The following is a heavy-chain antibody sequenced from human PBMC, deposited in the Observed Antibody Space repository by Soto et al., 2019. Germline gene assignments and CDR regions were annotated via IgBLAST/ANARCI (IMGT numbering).Heavy chain of an antibody. D-gene: IGHD3-10*01. CDR1: GGSISSYY. CDR3: ARSLYGALWFDP. V-gene: IGHV4-59*08. CDR2: IYYSGST. J-gene: IGHJ5*02. Sequence: SETLSLTCTVSGGSISSYYWSWIRQPPGKGLEWIGYIYYSGSTNYNPSLKSRVTISVDTSKNQFSLKLSSVTAADTAVYYCARSLYGALWFDPWGQGTLVTVSS.